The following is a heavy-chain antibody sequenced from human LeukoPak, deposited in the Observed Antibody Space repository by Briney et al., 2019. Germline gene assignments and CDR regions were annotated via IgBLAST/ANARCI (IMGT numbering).Heavy chain of an antibody. V-gene: IGHV1-69*13. Sequence: SVTVSCKASGGTFSSYAISWVRQAPGQGLEWMGGIIPIFGTANYAQKFQGRVTITADESTSTAYMELSSLRSEDTAVYYCARAGAGDYYDSSGYYYWGQGTLVTVSS. CDR3: ARAGAGDYYDSSGYYY. D-gene: IGHD3-22*01. CDR1: GGTFSSYA. CDR2: IIPIFGTA. J-gene: IGHJ4*02.